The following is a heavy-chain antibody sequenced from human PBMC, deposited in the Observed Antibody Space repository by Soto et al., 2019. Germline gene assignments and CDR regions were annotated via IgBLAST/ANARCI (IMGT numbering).Heavy chain of an antibody. CDR3: ARETTSFFGGI. Sequence: GGSLRLSCAASGFTFSSYSMNWVRQAPGKGLEWVSSISSSSYIYYADSVKGRFTISRDNAKNSLYLQMNSLRAEDTAVYYCARETTSFFGGIWGQGTMVTVSS. J-gene: IGHJ3*02. V-gene: IGHV3-21*01. CDR2: ISSSSYI. CDR1: GFTFSSYS. D-gene: IGHD3-10*01.